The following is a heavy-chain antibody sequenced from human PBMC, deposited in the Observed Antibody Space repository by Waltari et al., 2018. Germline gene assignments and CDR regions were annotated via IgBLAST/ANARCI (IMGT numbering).Heavy chain of an antibody. CDR3: ARDRPIPIRGGPLYYYGMDV. J-gene: IGHJ6*02. CDR2: ISSSSSTI. Sequence: EVQLVESGGGLVQPGGSLRLSCAASGFTFSSYSMNWVRQAPGKGLEWVSYISSSSSTIYYADSVKGRFTIARDNAKNSLYLKMNSLRAEDTAVYYWARDRPIPIRGGPLYYYGMDVWGQGTTVTVSS. V-gene: IGHV3-48*01. D-gene: IGHD3-10*01. CDR1: GFTFSSYS.